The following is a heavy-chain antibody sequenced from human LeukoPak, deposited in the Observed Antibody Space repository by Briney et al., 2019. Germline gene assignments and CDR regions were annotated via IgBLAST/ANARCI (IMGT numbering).Heavy chain of an antibody. V-gene: IGHV3-23*01. CDR1: GFTFSRYA. CDR2: ISGSGGST. J-gene: IGHJ1*01. CDR3: ANGVE. Sequence: GGSLRLSCAASGFTFSRYAMSWGRQAPGKGLGWVSGISGSGGSTYYAGSVKGRFTISRDNSTTPLYLQMTSLRAADTDVYYSANGVEGGEGTLVTVPP. D-gene: IGHD2-8*01.